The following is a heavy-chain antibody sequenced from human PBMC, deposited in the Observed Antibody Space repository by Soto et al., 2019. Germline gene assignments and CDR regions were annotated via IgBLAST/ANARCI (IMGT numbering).Heavy chain of an antibody. V-gene: IGHV4-31*11. D-gene: IGHD3-9*01. J-gene: IGHJ5*02. CDR3: GATVTGSSNVDP. CDR2: ISNSGNT. CDR1: GDSISSGSYY. Sequence: QVQLQESGPGLVKPSQTLPLSCAVSGDSISSGSYYWTWIRHHPGKGLEWIGYISNSGNTYYNPSLKSRVTMSLDTSKYQFSLQLNSVTAADTAVYECGATVTGSSNVDPWGQGTLVTVSS.